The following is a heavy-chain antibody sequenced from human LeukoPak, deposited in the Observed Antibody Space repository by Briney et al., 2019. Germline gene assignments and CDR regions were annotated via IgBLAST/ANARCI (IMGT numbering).Heavy chain of an antibody. CDR1: GFTFSSYG. D-gene: IGHD3/OR15-3a*01. Sequence: GGSLRLSCAASGFTFSSYGMHWVRQAPGKGLEWVAVIWYDGSNKYYADSVKGRFTISRDSSKNTLYLQMDSLRAEDTSVYYCARERTGFYLACWGQGTLVTVSS. J-gene: IGHJ4*02. CDR3: ARERTGFYLAC. V-gene: IGHV3-33*01. CDR2: IWYDGSNK.